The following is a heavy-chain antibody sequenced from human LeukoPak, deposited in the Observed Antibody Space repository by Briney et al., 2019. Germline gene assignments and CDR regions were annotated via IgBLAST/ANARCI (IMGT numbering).Heavy chain of an antibody. J-gene: IGHJ4*02. CDR2: IRSDSSTI. V-gene: IGHV3-48*01. CDR1: GFTFSSYT. D-gene: IGHD1-1*01. Sequence: GGSLRLSCAASGFTFSSYTINWVRQAPGKGLEWISYIRSDSSTIYYADSVRGRFTISRDNAKNSLHLQMNSLRAEDTAVYYCARASGTTWGLFDYWGQGTLVTVSS. CDR3: ARASGTTWGLFDY.